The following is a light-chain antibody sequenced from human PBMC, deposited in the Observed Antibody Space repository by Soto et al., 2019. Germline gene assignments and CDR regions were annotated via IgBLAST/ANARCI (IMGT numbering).Light chain of an antibody. CDR1: PPLNIN. Sequence: DIQMTQSPSSLSASVGDRVTITCRASPPLNINLVWFQQKPGKAPKSLIYAATNLQSGVPSRFSGSGGGTDFSLTISSLQPEDVATYYCQHYQRYPPSFGGGTKLEIK. J-gene: IGKJ4*01. CDR3: QHYQRYPPS. CDR2: AAT. V-gene: IGKV1-16*01.